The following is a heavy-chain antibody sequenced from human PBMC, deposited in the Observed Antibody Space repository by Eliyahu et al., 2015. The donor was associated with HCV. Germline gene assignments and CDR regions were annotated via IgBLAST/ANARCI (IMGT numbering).Heavy chain of an antibody. J-gene: IGHJ6*02. Sequence: QVQLVQSGAEVKKPGASVKISCKPSXYSFXFYYMNWVRQAPGQGLEWMGIFXPSNSITSYAQKLQGRVTLTSDTSTGTVYMELIXLRSEXTAVYYCARAYYGTASTDMDVWGQGTTVTVSS. V-gene: IGHV1-46*04. CDR2: FXPSNSIT. CDR1: XYSFXFYY. CDR3: ARAYYGTASTDMDV. D-gene: IGHD3-10*01.